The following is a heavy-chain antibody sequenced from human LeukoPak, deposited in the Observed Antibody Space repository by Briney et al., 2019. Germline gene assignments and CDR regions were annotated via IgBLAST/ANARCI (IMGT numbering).Heavy chain of an antibody. J-gene: IGHJ4*02. CDR2: ISNSGTTI. CDR3: ARDVHRSSYYAY. V-gene: IGHV3-11*01. CDR1: GFTFSDYY. Sequence: GGSLRLSCAASGFTFSDYYMSWIRQAPGKGLEWVSYISNSGTTIYYADSVKGRFTISRDNAKSLLYLEMNSLRAEDTAVYYCARDVHRSSYYAYWGQGTLVTVSS. D-gene: IGHD3-22*01.